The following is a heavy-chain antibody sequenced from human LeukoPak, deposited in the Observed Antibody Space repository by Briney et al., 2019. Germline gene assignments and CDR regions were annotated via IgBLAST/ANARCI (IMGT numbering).Heavy chain of an antibody. CDR3: ARVRLTGFHLGAFDI. CDR2: IIPILGIA. J-gene: IGHJ3*02. D-gene: IGHD3-16*01. V-gene: IGHV1-69*04. CDR1: GGTFSSYA. Sequence: SVKVSCKASGGTFSSYAISWVRQAPGQGLEWMGRIIPILGIANYAQKFQGRVTITADKSTSTAYMELSSLRSEDTAVYYCARVRLTGFHLGAFDIWGQGTMVTVSS.